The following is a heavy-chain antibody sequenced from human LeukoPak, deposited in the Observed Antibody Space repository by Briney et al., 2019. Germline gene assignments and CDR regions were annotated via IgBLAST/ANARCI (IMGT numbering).Heavy chain of an antibody. CDR2: ISSSSSYI. CDR1: GFTFSSYS. J-gene: IGHJ3*02. V-gene: IGHV3-21*01. Sequence: PGGSLRLSCAASGFTFSSYSMNWVRQAPGKGLEWVSSISSSSSYIYYADSVKGRFTIFRDNAKNSLYLQMNSLRAEDTAVYYCARDSRDDAFDIWGQGTMVTVSS. CDR3: ARDSRDDAFDI.